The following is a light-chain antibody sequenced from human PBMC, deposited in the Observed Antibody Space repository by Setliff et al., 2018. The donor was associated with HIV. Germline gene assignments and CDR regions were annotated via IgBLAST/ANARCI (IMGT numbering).Light chain of an antibody. CDR3: SSYTSSIPYV. Sequence: QSVLTQPRSVSGSPGQSVTISCTGTSSDVGGYNYVSWYQQHPGKAPKLMVSEVSNRPSGVSNRFSGSKSGNTASLTISGLQAEDEADYYCSSYTSSIPYVFGTGTKVTVL. CDR1: SSDVGGYNY. V-gene: IGLV2-14*01. CDR2: EVS. J-gene: IGLJ1*01.